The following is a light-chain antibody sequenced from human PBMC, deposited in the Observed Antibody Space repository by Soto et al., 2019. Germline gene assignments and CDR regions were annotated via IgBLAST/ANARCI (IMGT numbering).Light chain of an antibody. V-gene: IGKV1-5*01. Sequence: DIQMTQSPSTLPASVGDRVTITFRASQTISTWMAWYQQKPGKAPKLLVYDASTLQSGVASRFSGSGSGTEFTLIISGLQPDDSATYYCQQYTNTNNPWMFGQGTKVDI. CDR1: QTISTW. CDR2: DAS. CDR3: QQYTNTNNPWM. J-gene: IGKJ1*01.